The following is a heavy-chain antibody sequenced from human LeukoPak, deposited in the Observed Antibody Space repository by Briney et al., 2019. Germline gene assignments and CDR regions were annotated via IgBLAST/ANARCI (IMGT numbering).Heavy chain of an antibody. V-gene: IGHV1-18*01. CDR2: ISAYNGNT. J-gene: IGHJ4*02. CDR1: GYTFSSYV. D-gene: IGHD3-22*01. Sequence: ASVKVSCKASGYTFSSYVISWVRQAPGQGLEWMGWISAYNGNTNYAQKLQGRVTMTTDTSTSTAYMELRSLRSDDTAVYFCARRHWAFYYDSSGYSFDYWGQGTLVTVSS. CDR3: ARRHWAFYYDSSGYSFDY.